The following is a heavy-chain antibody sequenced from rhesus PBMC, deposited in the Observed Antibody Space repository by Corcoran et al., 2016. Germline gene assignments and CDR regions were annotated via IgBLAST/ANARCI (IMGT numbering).Heavy chain of an antibody. CDR3: AREEGVAAAREFDY. V-gene: IGHV4-165*01. CDR1: GGSISGYW. CDR2: IDGSSGSA. D-gene: IGHD4-29*01. J-gene: IGHJ4*01. Sequence: QVQLQESGPGLVKPSETLSLTCAVSGGSISGYWWGWIRQPPGKGLEWIGYIDGSSGSAYYNPSLKSRVTIATDTSKNQFSLKLSSVTAADTAVYYWAREEGVAAAREFDYWGQGVLVTVSS.